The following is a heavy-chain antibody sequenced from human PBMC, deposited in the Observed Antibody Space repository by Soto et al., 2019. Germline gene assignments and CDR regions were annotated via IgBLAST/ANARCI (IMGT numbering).Heavy chain of an antibody. Sequence: AASGFTFSSSAMSWVRQAPGKGLEWVSGMSGSGGSTHYADSVKGRFTISRDNSKSTLYLQMNSLRAEDTAVYYCASYDPFDYWGQGTLVTVSS. D-gene: IGHD3-22*01. CDR1: GFTFSSSA. CDR3: ASYDPFDY. V-gene: IGHV3-23*01. J-gene: IGHJ4*02. CDR2: MSGSGGST.